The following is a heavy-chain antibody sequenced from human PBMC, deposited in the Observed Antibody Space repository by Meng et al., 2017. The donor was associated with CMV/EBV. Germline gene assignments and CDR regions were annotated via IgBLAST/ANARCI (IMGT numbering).Heavy chain of an antibody. CDR3: ARTSITMVRGIFDY. J-gene: IGHJ4*02. Sequence: CADYGVSFTGCYWSWIRQPPGKGLEWIGEINHSGSTNYTPSLKSRVTISVDTSKNQFSLKLSSVTAADTAVYYCARTSITMVRGIFDYWGQGTLVTVSS. V-gene: IGHV4-34*01. CDR1: GVSFTGCY. D-gene: IGHD3-10*01. CDR2: INHSGST.